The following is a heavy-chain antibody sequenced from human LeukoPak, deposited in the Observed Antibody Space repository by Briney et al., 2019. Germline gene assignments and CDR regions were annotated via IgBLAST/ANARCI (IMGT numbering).Heavy chain of an antibody. CDR3: TREGVDVFDI. CDR2: ISTGSTYI. CDR1: GFTFSSYY. V-gene: IGHV3-21*01. J-gene: IGHJ3*02. D-gene: IGHD3-10*01. Sequence: PGGSLRLFCAASGFTFSSYYMNWVRQAPGKGLEWVSSISTGSTYIYYADSVKGRFTISRDNTKNSLYLQMNSLRAEDTAVYYCTREGVDVFDIWGQGTMVTVSS.